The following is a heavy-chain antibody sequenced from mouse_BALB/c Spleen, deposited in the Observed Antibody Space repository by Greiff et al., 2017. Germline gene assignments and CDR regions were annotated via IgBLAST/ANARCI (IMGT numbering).Heavy chain of an antibody. J-gene: IGHJ2*01. CDR1: GYSITSGYY. CDR3: AIRREYYFDY. D-gene: IGHD2-12*01. CDR2: ISYDGSN. Sequence: EVQLVESGPGLVKPSQSLSLTCSVTGYSITSGYYWNWIRQFPGNKLEWMGYISYDGSNNYNPSLKNRISITRDTSKNQFFLKLNSVTTEDTATYYCAIRREYYFDYWGQGTTLTVSS. V-gene: IGHV3-6*02.